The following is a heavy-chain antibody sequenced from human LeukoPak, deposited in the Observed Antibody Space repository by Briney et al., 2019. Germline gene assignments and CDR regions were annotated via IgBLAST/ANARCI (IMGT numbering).Heavy chain of an antibody. D-gene: IGHD3-3*01. V-gene: IGHV4-59*12. CDR1: GGSISTYY. CDR2: IYYTGST. Sequence: SETLSLTCTVSGGSISTYYWSWIRQPPGKGLEWIGYIYYTGSTNYNPSLKSRVTISVDTSKNQFSLKLSSVTAADTAVYYCARDHSKYYDFWSGYFTWFDPWGQGTLVTVSS. CDR3: ARDHSKYYDFWSGYFTWFDP. J-gene: IGHJ5*02.